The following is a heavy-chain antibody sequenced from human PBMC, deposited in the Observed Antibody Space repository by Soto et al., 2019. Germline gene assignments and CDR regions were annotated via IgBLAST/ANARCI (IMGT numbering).Heavy chain of an antibody. D-gene: IGHD3-9*01. J-gene: IGHJ4*02. V-gene: IGHV3-23*01. CDR2: ISGSGGST. CDR1: GFTFSSYA. Sequence: GGSLRLSCAASGFTFSSYAMSWVRQAPGKGLEWVSAISGSGGSTYYADSVKGRFTISRDNSKNTLYLQMNSLRAEDTAVYYCAKYYDILTGYSPPVYFDYWGQGTLVTVSS. CDR3: AKYYDILTGYSPPVYFDY.